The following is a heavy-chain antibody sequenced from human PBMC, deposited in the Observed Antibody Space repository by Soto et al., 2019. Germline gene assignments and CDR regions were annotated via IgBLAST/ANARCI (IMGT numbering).Heavy chain of an antibody. CDR3: ALSFSQNNIDV. CDR1: GYTFTGYY. J-gene: IGHJ6*01. CDR2: INPDSGRT. V-gene: IGHV1-2*02. Sequence: QVQLVQSGPEVGKPGASVKVSCKASGYTFTGYYLHWVRQAPGQGLEWMGYINPDSGRTRYAQKFQGTVTMTRDTSITTAYLELSSLKYDDSAIFYCALSFSQNNIDVWGQGTTVIVSS.